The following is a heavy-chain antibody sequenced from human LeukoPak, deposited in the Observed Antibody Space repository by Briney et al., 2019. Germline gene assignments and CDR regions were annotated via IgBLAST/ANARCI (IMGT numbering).Heavy chain of an antibody. V-gene: IGHV4-39*01. CDR1: GGSISSSSYY. CDR2: IYYSGST. Sequence: PSETLSLTCTVSGGSISSSSYYWGWIRQPPGKGLEWIGSIYYSGSTYYNPSLKSRVTISVDTSKNQFSLKLSSMTAADTAVYYCAAALSPTTGFWSGYSYMFDAFDIWGQGTMVTVSS. D-gene: IGHD3-3*01. J-gene: IGHJ3*02. CDR3: AAALSPTTGFWSGYSYMFDAFDI.